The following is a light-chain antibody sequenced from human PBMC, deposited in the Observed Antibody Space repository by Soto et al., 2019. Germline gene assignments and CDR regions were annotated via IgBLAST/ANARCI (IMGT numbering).Light chain of an antibody. V-gene: IGKV1-5*03. J-gene: IGKJ1*01. Sequence: DIQMTQSPSTLSASVGDRVTITCRASQSINTWLAWYQQKAGKAPKLLIYKASSLESGVPSRFSGSGSGTEFTLAISSLQPDDVATYYCQQYKTEPWTFGPGTKVEIK. CDR2: KAS. CDR3: QQYKTEPWT. CDR1: QSINTW.